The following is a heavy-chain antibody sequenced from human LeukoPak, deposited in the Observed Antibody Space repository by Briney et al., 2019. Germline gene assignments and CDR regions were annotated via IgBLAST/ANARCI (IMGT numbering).Heavy chain of an antibody. CDR3: ATGPGRYSST. D-gene: IGHD6-13*01. Sequence: TSSETLSLTCTVSGGTIRSSSHYWGWIRQPPGKGLEWIGNIYYSGSTNYNPSLKSRVTISVDTSKNQFSLKLTSVTVADTAVYYCATGPGRYSSTWGQGTLVTVSS. J-gene: IGHJ5*02. CDR1: GGTIRSSSHY. V-gene: IGHV4-39*01. CDR2: IYYSGST.